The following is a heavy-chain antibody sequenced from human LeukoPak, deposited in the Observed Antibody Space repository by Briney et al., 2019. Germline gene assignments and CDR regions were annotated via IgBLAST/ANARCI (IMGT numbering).Heavy chain of an antibody. CDR2: ISYDGSNK. CDR3: ARLSAYYYGSYFYYYMDV. J-gene: IGHJ6*03. D-gene: IGHD3-10*01. CDR1: GFTFRSYA. Sequence: GGSLRLSCAASGFTFRSYAMHWVRQAPGKGLEWVAVISYDGSNKYYADSVKGRCTISRDNSKNTLYLQMNSLRAEDTAVYYCARLSAYYYGSYFYYYMDVWGKGTTVTVSS. V-gene: IGHV3-30*04.